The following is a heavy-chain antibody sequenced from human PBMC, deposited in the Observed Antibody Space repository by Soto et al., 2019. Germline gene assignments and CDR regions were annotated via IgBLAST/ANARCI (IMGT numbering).Heavy chain of an antibody. CDR2: MNPNSGNT. V-gene: IGHV1-8*01. CDR1: GYTFTSYD. J-gene: IGHJ5*02. CDR3: ARDYDFWSDRDWFDP. D-gene: IGHD3-3*01. Sequence: ASVKVSCKASGYTFTSYDINWVRQATGQGLEWMGWMNPNSGNTGYAQKFQGRVTMTRNTSISTAYMELSSLRSEDTAVYYCARDYDFWSDRDWFDPWGQGTLVTVSS.